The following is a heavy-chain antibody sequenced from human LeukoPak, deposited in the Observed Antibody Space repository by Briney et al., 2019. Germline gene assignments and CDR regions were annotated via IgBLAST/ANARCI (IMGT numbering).Heavy chain of an antibody. D-gene: IGHD1/OR15-1a*01. CDR2: INHSGST. V-gene: IGHV4-34*01. CDR3: ARVWLEQNWFDP. J-gene: IGHJ5*02. Sequence: PSETLSLTCAVYGGSFSAYHWSWIRQPPGKGLEWIGEINHSGSTNYNPSLKSRVTISIDTSKNQSSLKLTSVTAADTAVYYCARVWLEQNWFDPWGQGTLVTVSS. CDR1: GGSFSAYH.